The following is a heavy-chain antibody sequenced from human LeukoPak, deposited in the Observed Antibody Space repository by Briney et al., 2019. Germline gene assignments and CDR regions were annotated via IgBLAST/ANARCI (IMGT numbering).Heavy chain of an antibody. CDR2: IRYDGSNK. Sequence: PGGSLRLSCAASGFTFSTYGMHWVRQAPGKGLEWVAFIRYDGSNKYYADSVKVRFTISRDNSKTTLYLQMNSLRAEDTAVYYCARWVVGARGLDYWGQGTLVTVSS. CDR3: ARWVVGARGLDY. J-gene: IGHJ4*02. CDR1: GFTFSTYG. V-gene: IGHV3-30*02. D-gene: IGHD1-26*01.